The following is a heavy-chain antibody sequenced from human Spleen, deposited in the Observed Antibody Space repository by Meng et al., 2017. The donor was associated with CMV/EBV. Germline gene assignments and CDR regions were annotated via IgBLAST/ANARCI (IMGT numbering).Heavy chain of an antibody. D-gene: IGHD3-3*01. V-gene: IGHV4-61*01. CDR2: IYYSGST. Sequence: GSLRLSCTVSGGSVSSGSYYWSWIRQPPGKGLEWIGYIYYSGSTNYNPSLKSRVTISVDTSKNQFSLKLSSVTAADTAVYYCARDFVITIFGVVSYYGMDVWGQGTTITVS. CDR3: ARDFVITIFGVVSYYGMDV. CDR1: GGSVSSGSYY. J-gene: IGHJ6*02.